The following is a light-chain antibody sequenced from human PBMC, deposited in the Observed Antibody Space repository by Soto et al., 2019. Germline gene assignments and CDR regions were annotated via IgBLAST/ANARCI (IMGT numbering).Light chain of an antibody. CDR2: GAS. Sequence: EIVLTQSPGTLSLSPGEGATLSCRASQSVSSNYLAWYQQRPGQAPRLLIYGASTRATGIPDRFSGGGSGTDFTLTISRLEPEDFAVYYCQQYGTSSPTTFGQGTRPEFE. CDR1: QSVSSNY. V-gene: IGKV3-20*01. J-gene: IGKJ5*01. CDR3: QQYGTSSPTT.